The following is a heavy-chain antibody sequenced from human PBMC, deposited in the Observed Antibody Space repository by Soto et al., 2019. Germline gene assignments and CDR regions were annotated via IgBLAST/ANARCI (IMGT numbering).Heavy chain of an antibody. V-gene: IGHV3-30-3*01. J-gene: IGHJ6*02. CDR2: ISYDGSNK. CDR3: ARDPSSIAPRDDYYYGMDV. D-gene: IGHD6-6*01. CDR1: GFTFSSYA. Sequence: GGSLRLSCAASGFTFSSYAMHWVRQAPGKGLEWVAVISYDGSNKYYADSVKGRFTISRDNSKNTLYLQMNSLRAEDTAVYYCARDPSSIAPRDDYYYGMDVWGQGTTVTVSS.